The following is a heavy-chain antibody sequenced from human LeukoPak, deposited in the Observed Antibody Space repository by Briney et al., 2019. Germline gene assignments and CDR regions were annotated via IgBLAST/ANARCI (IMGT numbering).Heavy chain of an antibody. J-gene: IGHJ3*02. V-gene: IGHV3-66*02. CDR2: IYSGGST. CDR3: ARSYCSSTSCFAFAI. Sequence: GGSLRLSCAASGFTVSSNYMSWVRQAPGKGLEWVSVIYSGGSTYYADSVKGRFTISRDNSKNTLYLQMNSLRAEDTAVYYCARSYCSSTSCFAFAIWGQGTMVTVSS. CDR1: GFTVSSNY. D-gene: IGHD2-2*01.